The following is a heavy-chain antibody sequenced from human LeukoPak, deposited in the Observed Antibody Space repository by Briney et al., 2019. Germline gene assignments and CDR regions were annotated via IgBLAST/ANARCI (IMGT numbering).Heavy chain of an antibody. Sequence: SETLSLTCTVSGGSITSSFYWSWIRQSPGKGLEWIGYIYNSGGTKYNLSLKSRLTISVDTSKNQFSLNLSSVTAADTAVYYCARASVLLSADYWGQGTLVTVSS. V-gene: IGHV4-59*01. CDR2: IYNSGGT. D-gene: IGHD3-16*01. J-gene: IGHJ4*02. CDR3: ARASVLLSADY. CDR1: GGSITSSFY.